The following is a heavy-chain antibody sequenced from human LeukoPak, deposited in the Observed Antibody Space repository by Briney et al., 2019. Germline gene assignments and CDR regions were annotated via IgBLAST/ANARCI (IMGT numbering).Heavy chain of an antibody. J-gene: IGHJ5*02. CDR1: GFTFGKYW. Sequence: QPGGSLRLSCVASGFTFGKYWMSWVRQAPGKGLEWVANIKLDGSEKNYVDSVKGRFTISRDNTKNSLYLQMNSLRAEDTAVFYCARDQYDTWSRRGNFDPWGQGTLVIVSS. CDR2: IKLDGSEK. V-gene: IGHV3-7*03. D-gene: IGHD3-3*01. CDR3: ARDQYDTWSRRGNFDP.